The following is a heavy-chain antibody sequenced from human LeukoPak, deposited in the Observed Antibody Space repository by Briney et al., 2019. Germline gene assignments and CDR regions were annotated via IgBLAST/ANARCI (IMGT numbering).Heavy chain of an antibody. Sequence: GGSLRLSCAASGFTFDDYAMHGVRQAPGKGLEWVSGISWNSGSIGYADSVKGRFTISRDNAKNSLYLQMNSLRAEDMALYYCAKDQCSSTSCPLNSHAFDIWGQGTMVTVSS. V-gene: IGHV3-9*03. J-gene: IGHJ3*02. D-gene: IGHD2-2*01. CDR3: AKDQCSSTSCPLNSHAFDI. CDR1: GFTFDDYA. CDR2: ISWNSGSI.